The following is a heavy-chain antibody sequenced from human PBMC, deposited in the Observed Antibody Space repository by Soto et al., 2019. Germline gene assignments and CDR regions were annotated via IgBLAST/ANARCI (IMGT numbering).Heavy chain of an antibody. D-gene: IGHD5-18*01. Sequence: QVQLVQSGAEVKKPGSSVKVSCKASGGTFSSYAISWVRQAPGQGLEWMGGIIPIFGTANYAQKFQGRVTISSDESTSTAYMELSSLRSDDTAVYYCATVDTAMVYCYYGMDVWGQGTTVTVSS. CDR3: ATVDTAMVYCYYGMDV. CDR1: GGTFSSYA. V-gene: IGHV1-69*05. CDR2: IIPIFGTA. J-gene: IGHJ6*02.